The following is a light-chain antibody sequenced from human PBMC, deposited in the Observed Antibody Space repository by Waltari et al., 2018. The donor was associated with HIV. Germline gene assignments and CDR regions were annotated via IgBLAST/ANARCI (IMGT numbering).Light chain of an antibody. CDR2: DNN. CDR3: GTWDSSLRAVV. CDR1: SSNIGNHY. V-gene: IGLV1-51*01. J-gene: IGLJ2*01. Sequence: QSVLTQPPSVPAAPGQKVSISCSGSSSNIGNHYVSWYQQFPGTAPKLRIYDNNKRPSGSPDRFSGSKSGTSATLGVTGLQTGDEADYYCGTWDSSLRAVVFGGGTKLTVL.